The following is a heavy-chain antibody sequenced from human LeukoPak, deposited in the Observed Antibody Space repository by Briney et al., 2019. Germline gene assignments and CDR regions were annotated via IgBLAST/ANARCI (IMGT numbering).Heavy chain of an antibody. CDR3: ARARIAAPLLDY. J-gene: IGHJ4*02. CDR2: ISDHGKSR. Sequence: GSLRLSCAASGFIFSNYEMNWVRQTPGKGLEWVSYISDHGKSRNYVDSVKGQFAISRDNAKNSLYLQMNSLRVEDTAVSFCARARIAAPLLDYWGQGSLVTVSS. CDR1: GFIFSNYE. D-gene: IGHD6-13*01. V-gene: IGHV3-48*03.